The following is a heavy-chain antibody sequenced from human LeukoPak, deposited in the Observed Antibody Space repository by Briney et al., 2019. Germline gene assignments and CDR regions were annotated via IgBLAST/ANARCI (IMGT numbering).Heavy chain of an antibody. D-gene: IGHD6-6*01. Sequence: ASVKVSCKASGYTFTGYYMHWVRQAPGQGLEWMGWINPNSGGTNYAQKFQGRVTMTRDTSISTAYMELSRLRSDDTAVYYCARGPRLIEYSSSSSWYFDLWGRGTLVTVSS. V-gene: IGHV1-2*02. CDR2: INPNSGGT. CDR1: GYTFTGYY. CDR3: ARGPRLIEYSSSSSWYFDL. J-gene: IGHJ2*01.